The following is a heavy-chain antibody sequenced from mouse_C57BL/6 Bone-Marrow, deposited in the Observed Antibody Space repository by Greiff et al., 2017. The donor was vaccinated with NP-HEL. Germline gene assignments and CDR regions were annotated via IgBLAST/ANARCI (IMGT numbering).Heavy chain of an antibody. CDR1: GYTFTSYW. CDR2: IYPGSGST. J-gene: IGHJ4*01. V-gene: IGHV1-55*01. CDR3: ARWGGYYGNPPMDY. D-gene: IGHD2-1*01. Sequence: QVQLQQPGAELVKPGASVKMSCKASGYTFTSYWITWVKQRPGQGLEWIGDIYPGSGSTNYNEKFKSKATLTVDTSSSTAYMPLSSLTSEDSAVYYCARWGGYYGNPPMDYWGQGTSVTVSS.